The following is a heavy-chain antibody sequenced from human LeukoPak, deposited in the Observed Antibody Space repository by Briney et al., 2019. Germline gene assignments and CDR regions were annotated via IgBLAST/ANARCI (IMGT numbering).Heavy chain of an antibody. V-gene: IGHV3-15*01. D-gene: IGHD2-21*01. CDR2: IKSKTDGGTT. Sequence: GGSLRLSCAASGFTFSNAWMSWVRQAPGKGLEWVGRIKSKTDGGTTDYAAPVKGRFTVSRDDSKNTLYLQMNSLKTEDTAVYYCTTASPRCGLDCWGQGTLVTVSS. CDR3: TTASPRCGLDC. CDR1: GFTFSNAW. J-gene: IGHJ4*02.